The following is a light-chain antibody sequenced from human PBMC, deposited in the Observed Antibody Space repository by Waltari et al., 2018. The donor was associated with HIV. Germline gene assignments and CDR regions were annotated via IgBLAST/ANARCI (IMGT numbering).Light chain of an antibody. CDR3: SSYAGSTVV. V-gene: IGLV2-8*01. Sequence: LSAAWCRGRAVTISWISTSSDVVGNNYVSWYQQHPGKAPKLMIYEVSKRPSGVPYHFSGSKSGNTASLTVSGLQAEAEADYYCSSYAGSTVVFGGGTKLTVL. CDR1: SSDVVGNNY. J-gene: IGLJ2*01. CDR2: EVS.